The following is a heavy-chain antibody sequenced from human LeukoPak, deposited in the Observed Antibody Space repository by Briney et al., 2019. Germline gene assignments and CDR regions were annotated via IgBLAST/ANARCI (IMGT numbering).Heavy chain of an antibody. V-gene: IGHV4-4*09. CDR1: GGSISSYY. CDR2: TFCSGDT. CDR3: ARGHYDFDP. Sequence: PSETLSLTCTVSGGSISSYYWSWIRQPPGEGLEWIAYTFCSGDTFSSADTTYNPSLKSRATISVDKSKNQVSLTLTSVTAADTAVYFCARGHYDFDPWGQVILVTVSS. D-gene: IGHD3-3*01. J-gene: IGHJ5*02.